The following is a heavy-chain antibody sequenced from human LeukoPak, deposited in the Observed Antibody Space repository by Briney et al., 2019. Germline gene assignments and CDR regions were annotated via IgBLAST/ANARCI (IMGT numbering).Heavy chain of an antibody. Sequence: SETLSLSCTVSNGSINSYYWTWIRQPAGKGLEWLGRVYSGGGTTYNPSLQRRVTLSVDTSKNEVSLSMTSVTAADTATYYCAREGKWFESYHYFMDVWGKGTTVIVSS. CDR3: AREGKWFESYHYFMDV. CDR1: NGSINSYY. CDR2: VYSGGGT. V-gene: IGHV4-4*07. D-gene: IGHD3-10*01. J-gene: IGHJ6*03.